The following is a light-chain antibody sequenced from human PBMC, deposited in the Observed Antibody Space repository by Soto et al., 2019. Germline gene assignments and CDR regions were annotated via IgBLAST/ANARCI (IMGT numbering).Light chain of an antibody. CDR1: SSDVGGYNY. Sequence: QSALTQPASVSGSPGQSITISCTGTSSDVGGYNYVSWYQQHPGNAPKLMIYEVSDRPSGVSNRFSGSKSGNTASLTISGLQAEDEADYYCSSYTSSSTLVVFGGGTQLTVL. V-gene: IGLV2-14*01. CDR2: EVS. CDR3: SSYTSSSTLVV. J-gene: IGLJ2*01.